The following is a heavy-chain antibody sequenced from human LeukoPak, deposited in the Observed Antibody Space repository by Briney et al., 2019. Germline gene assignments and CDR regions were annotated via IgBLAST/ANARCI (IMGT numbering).Heavy chain of an antibody. Sequence: SQTLSLTCTVSGGSISSGSYYWSWIRQPAGKGLEWIGRIYTSGSTHYNPSLKSRVTISVDTSKNQFSLKLSSVTAADTAVYYCARGPTITRYNWAFDYWGQGTLVTVSS. V-gene: IGHV4-61*02. CDR1: GGSISSGSYY. J-gene: IGHJ4*02. D-gene: IGHD1-20*01. CDR3: ARGPTITRYNWAFDY. CDR2: IYTSGST.